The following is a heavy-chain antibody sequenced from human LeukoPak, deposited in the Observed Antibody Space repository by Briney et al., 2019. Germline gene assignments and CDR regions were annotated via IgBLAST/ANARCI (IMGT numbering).Heavy chain of an antibody. D-gene: IGHD3-10*01. J-gene: IGHJ4*02. CDR1: GYTFTGYY. Sequence: ASVKVSCKASGYTFTGYYMHWVRQAPGQGLEWMGWINPNSGGTNYAQKFQGRVTMTRDTSISTAYMELSRLRSDDTAVYYCARWLGELFYFDYWGQGTLVTVSS. CDR2: INPNSGGT. CDR3: ARWLGELFYFDY. V-gene: IGHV1-2*02.